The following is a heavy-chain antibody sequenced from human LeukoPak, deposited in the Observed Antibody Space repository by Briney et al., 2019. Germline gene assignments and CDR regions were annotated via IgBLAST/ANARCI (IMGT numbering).Heavy chain of an antibody. J-gene: IGHJ4*02. CDR3: ARGPRAGMITFGGVIAYFDY. D-gene: IGHD3-16*02. CDR1: GYTFTGYY. CDR2: INPSSGGT. V-gene: IGHV1-2*02. Sequence: ASVKVSCKASGYTFTGYYMHWVRQAPGQGLEWMGWINPSSGGTNYAQKFQGRVTMTRDTSISTAYMELSRLRSDDTAVYYYARGPRAGMITFGGVIAYFDYWGQGTLVTVSS.